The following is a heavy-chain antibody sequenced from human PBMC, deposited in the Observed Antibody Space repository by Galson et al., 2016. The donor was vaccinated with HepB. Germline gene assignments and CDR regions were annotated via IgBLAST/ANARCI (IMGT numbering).Heavy chain of an antibody. CDR1: GFTVSSNY. CDR2: ISSDGRT. J-gene: IGHJ4*02. Sequence: SLRLSCAASGFTVSSNYMSWVRQAPGKGLEWVSVISSDGRTYYADSVKGRFTISRDNSKNTVSLKRNNLRAQDTAVYYCAKNGGWYGTGYFDYWGQGTLVTVSS. D-gene: IGHD6-19*01. CDR3: AKNGGWYGTGYFDY. V-gene: IGHV3-66*01.